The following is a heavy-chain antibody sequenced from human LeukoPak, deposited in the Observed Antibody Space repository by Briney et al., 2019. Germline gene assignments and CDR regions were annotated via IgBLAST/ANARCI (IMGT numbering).Heavy chain of an antibody. CDR2: ISGSGGST. J-gene: IGHJ6*02. CDR3: ARIAVAGTGYYYYYGMDV. D-gene: IGHD6-19*01. V-gene: IGHV3-23*01. Sequence: GGSLRLSCAASGFTFSSYAMSWVRQAPGKGLEWVSAISGSGGSTYYADSVKGRFTISRDNSKNTLYLQMNSLRAEDTAVYYCARIAVAGTGYYYYYGMDVWGQGTTVTVSS. CDR1: GFTFSSYA.